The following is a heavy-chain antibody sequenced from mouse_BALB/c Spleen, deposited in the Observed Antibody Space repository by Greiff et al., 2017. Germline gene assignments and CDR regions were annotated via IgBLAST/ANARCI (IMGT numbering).Heavy chain of an antibody. Sequence: QVQLQQSGAELMKPGASVKISCKATGYTFSSYWIEWVKQRPGHGLEWIEEILPGSGSTNYNEKFKGKATFTADTSSNTAYMQLSSLTSEDSAVYYCAAYGNYERGYFDYWGQGTTLTVSS. CDR2: ILPGSGST. J-gene: IGHJ2*01. D-gene: IGHD2-10*02. CDR1: GYTFSSYW. CDR3: AAYGNYERGYFDY. V-gene: IGHV1-9*01.